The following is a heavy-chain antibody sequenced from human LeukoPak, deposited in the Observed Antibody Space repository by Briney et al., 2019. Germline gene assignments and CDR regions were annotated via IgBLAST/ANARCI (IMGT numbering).Heavy chain of an antibody. D-gene: IGHD3-10*01. Sequence: SQTLSLTCAVSGGSISSGGYSWSWIRQPPGKGLEWIGYIYHSGSTYYNPSLKSRVTISVDRSKNQFSLKLSSVTAADTAVYYCARGPRSARGYFDYWGQGTLVTVSS. V-gene: IGHV4-30-2*01. CDR2: IYHSGST. CDR1: GGSISSGGYS. J-gene: IGHJ4*02. CDR3: ARGPRSARGYFDY.